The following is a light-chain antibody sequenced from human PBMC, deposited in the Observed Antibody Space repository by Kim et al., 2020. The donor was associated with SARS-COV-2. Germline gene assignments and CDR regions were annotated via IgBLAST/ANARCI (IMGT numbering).Light chain of an antibody. V-gene: IGKV1-33*01. CDR3: QQYDNLPYS. CDR1: QDIINS. J-gene: IGKJ2*03. CDR2: DAS. Sequence: DIQMTQSPSSLSASVGDRVTITCRASQDIINSLHWYQHKPGKAPKLLIYDASNLETGVPSRFSGSGSGTSFTFTITSLQPEDVATYYCQQYDNLPYSFGPGTKLEI.